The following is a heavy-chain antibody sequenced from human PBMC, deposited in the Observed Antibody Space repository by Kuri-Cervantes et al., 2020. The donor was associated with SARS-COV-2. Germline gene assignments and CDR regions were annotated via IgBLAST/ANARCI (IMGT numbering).Heavy chain of an antibody. Sequence: SETLSLTCTVSGGSISSSSYYWGWIRQPPGKGLEWIGSIYYSGSTYYNPSLKSRVTISVDRSKNQFSLKLSSVTAADTAVYYCARDLGIAAAGSWGYFDYWGQGTLVTVSS. D-gene: IGHD6-13*01. CDR3: ARDLGIAAAGSWGYFDY. J-gene: IGHJ4*02. CDR1: GGSISSSSYY. V-gene: IGHV4-39*07. CDR2: IYYSGST.